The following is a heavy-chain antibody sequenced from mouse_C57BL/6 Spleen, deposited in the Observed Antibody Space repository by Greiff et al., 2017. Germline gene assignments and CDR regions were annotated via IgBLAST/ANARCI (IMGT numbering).Heavy chain of an antibody. J-gene: IGHJ4*01. Sequence: QVQLKQSGPELVKPGASVKISCKASGYAFSSSWMNWVKQRPGKGLEWIGRIYPGDGDTNYNGKFKGKATLTADKSSSTAYMQLSSLTSEDSAVYFCARLEFIYYHAMDYWGQGTSVTVSS. CDR2: IYPGDGDT. V-gene: IGHV1-82*01. CDR1: GYAFSSSW. D-gene: IGHD1-1*01. CDR3: ARLEFIYYHAMDY.